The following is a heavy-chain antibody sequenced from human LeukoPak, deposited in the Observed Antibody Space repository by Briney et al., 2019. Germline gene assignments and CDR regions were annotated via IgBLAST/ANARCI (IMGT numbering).Heavy chain of an antibody. CDR2: ISAYNGNT. CDR1: GYTLTSYG. CDR3: ARCYGDLDYYYYYGMDV. J-gene: IGHJ6*02. D-gene: IGHD3-16*01. V-gene: IGHV1-18*01. Sequence: GASVKVSCKASGYTLTSYGISWVRQAPGQGLEWMGWISAYNGNTNYAQKLQGRVTMTTDTSTSTAYMELRSLRSDDTAVYYCARCYGDLDYYYYYGMDVWGQGTTVTVSS.